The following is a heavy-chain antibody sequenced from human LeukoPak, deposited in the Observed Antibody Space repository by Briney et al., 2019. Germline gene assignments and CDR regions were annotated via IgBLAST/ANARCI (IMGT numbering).Heavy chain of an antibody. CDR2: ISSSSSTI. J-gene: IGHJ4*02. CDR3: ARDLYGREQYYGSGSEYYFDY. D-gene: IGHD3-10*01. Sequence: GGSLRLSCAASGFTFSSYSMNWVRQAPGKGLEWVSYISSSSSTIYYADSVKGRFTISRDNAKNSLYLQMNSLRAEDTAVYYCARDLYGREQYYGSGSEYYFDYWGQGTLVTVSS. V-gene: IGHV3-48*01. CDR1: GFTFSSYS.